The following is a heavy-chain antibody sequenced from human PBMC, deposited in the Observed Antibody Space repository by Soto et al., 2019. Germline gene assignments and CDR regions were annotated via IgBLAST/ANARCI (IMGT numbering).Heavy chain of an antibody. CDR3: AKALYSSGWYGAEYFQH. V-gene: IGHV3-23*01. Sequence: GGSLRLSCAASGFTFSSYAMSWVRQAPGKGLEWVSAISGSGGSTYYADSVKGRFTISRDNSKNTLYLQMNSLRAEDTAVYYCAKALYSSGWYGAEYFQHWGQGTLVTVSS. J-gene: IGHJ1*01. CDR2: ISGSGGST. D-gene: IGHD6-19*01. CDR1: GFTFSSYA.